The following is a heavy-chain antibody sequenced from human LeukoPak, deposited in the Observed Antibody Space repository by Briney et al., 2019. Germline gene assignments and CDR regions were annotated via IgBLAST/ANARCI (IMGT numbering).Heavy chain of an antibody. Sequence: GGSLRLSCAASGDIFSTFAMSWVRQAPGRGLEWVSGISTISSTFYADSVKGRFTISRDNSKNTLYLQMNSLRAEDTAVYYCAGAGAVAGSDYWGQGTLVTVSS. D-gene: IGHD6-19*01. J-gene: IGHJ4*02. CDR1: GDIFSTFA. CDR2: ISTISST. CDR3: AGAGAVAGSDY. V-gene: IGHV3-23*01.